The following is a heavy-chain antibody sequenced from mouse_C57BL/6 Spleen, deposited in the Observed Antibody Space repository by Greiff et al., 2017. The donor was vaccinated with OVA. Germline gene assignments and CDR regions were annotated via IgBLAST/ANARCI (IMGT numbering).Heavy chain of an antibody. V-gene: IGHV1-52*01. CDR2: IDPSDSET. CDR3: ARKGSNYPFDD. CDR1: GYTFTSYW. J-gene: IGHJ2*01. Sequence: QVQLQQPGAELVRPGSSVKLSCKASGYTFTSYWMHWVKQRPIQGLEWIGNIDPSDSETHYNQKFKDKATLTVDKSSSTAYMQLSSLTSEDSAVFDGARKGSNYPFDDWGKGTTLTVAS. D-gene: IGHD2-5*01.